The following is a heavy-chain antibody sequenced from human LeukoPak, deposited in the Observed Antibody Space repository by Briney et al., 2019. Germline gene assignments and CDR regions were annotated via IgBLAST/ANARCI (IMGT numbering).Heavy chain of an antibody. CDR2: IIPILGIA. CDR1: GGTFSSYA. D-gene: IGHD1-26*01. V-gene: IGHV1-69*04. CDR3: ARRGGSQLYFDY. Sequence: ASVKVSCKASGGTFSSYAISWVRQAPGQGLEWMGRIIPILGIANYAQKFQGRVTITADKSTSTAYMELSSLRSEDTAVYYCARRGGSQLYFDYWGQGTLVTVSS. J-gene: IGHJ4*02.